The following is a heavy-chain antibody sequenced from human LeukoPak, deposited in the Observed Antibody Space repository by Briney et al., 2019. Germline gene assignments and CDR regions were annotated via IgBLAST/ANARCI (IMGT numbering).Heavy chain of an antibody. CDR1: GFTFSSYA. Sequence: GGSLRLSCAASGFTFSSYAMHWVRQAPGKGLEWVGFIRSKAYGGTTEYAASVKGRFTISRDDSKSIAYLQMNSLKTEDTAVYYCTREIWGKGGYDGQYFDYWGQGTLVTVSS. V-gene: IGHV3-49*04. J-gene: IGHJ4*02. D-gene: IGHD5-12*01. CDR2: IRSKAYGGTT. CDR3: TREIWGKGGYDGQYFDY.